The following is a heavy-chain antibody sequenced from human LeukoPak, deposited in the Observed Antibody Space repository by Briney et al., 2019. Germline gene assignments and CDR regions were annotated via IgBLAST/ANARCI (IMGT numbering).Heavy chain of an antibody. CDR1: GFTFDSYS. CDR3: ARAGYCSGGSCYDFDY. CDR2: ISSTASFI. V-gene: IGHV3-21*01. D-gene: IGHD2-15*01. Sequence: GGSLRLSCAASGFTFDSYSMNWVRQVPGKGLEWVSSISSTASFIYYADSVKGRFTISRDNAKNSLYLQMNSLRAEDTAVYYCARAGYCSGGSCYDFDYWGQGTLVTVSS. J-gene: IGHJ4*02.